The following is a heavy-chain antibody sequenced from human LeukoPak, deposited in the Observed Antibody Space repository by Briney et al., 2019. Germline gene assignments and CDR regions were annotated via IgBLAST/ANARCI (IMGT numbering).Heavy chain of an antibody. CDR2: IYYSGST. CDR1: GGSISSYY. V-gene: IGHV4-59*01. J-gene: IGHJ6*02. CDR3: ARIIGYCSSSSCYKVYYGMDV. D-gene: IGHD2-2*02. Sequence: SETPSLTCTVSGGSISSYYWSWIRQPPGKGLEWIGYIYYSGSTNYNPSLKSRVTISVDTSKNQFSLKLSSVTAADTAVYYCARIIGYCSSSSCYKVYYGMDVWGQGTTVTVSS.